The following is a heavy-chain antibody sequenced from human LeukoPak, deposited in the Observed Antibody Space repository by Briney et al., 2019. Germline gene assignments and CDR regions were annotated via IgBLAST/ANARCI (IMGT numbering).Heavy chain of an antibody. V-gene: IGHV5-51*01. CDR1: GYSFTSYW. J-gene: IGHJ6*02. CDR3: ARNMVRGVINPGYYYYGMDV. Sequence: GESLKISCKGSGYSFTSYWIGWVRQMPGKGLEWMGPIYPGDSDTRYSPSFQGQVTISADKSISTAYLQWSSLKASDTAMYYCARNMVRGVINPGYYYYGMDVWGQGTTVTVSS. D-gene: IGHD3-10*01. CDR2: IYPGDSDT.